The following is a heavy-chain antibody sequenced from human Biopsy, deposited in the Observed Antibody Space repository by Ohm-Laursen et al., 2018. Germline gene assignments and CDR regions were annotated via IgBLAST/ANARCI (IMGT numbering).Heavy chain of an antibody. V-gene: IGHV3-9*01. CDR3: ARDRGGARYGMDV. Sequence: SLRLSCSATGFTFDDYGMHWVRQPPGKGLEWVSGIRRNSAIIDYADSVRGRFTISRDNARRFLFLQMNNLKSEDTAFYYCARDRGGARYGMDVWGRGATVTVSS. CDR1: GFTFDDYG. CDR2: IRRNSAII. J-gene: IGHJ6*02. D-gene: IGHD1-26*01.